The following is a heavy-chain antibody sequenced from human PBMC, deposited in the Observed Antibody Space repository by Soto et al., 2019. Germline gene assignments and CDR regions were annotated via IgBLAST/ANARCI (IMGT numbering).Heavy chain of an antibody. D-gene: IGHD1-26*01. Sequence: QVQLVQSGSDVKKPGSSAKVSCQASGGTFRRDGINWVRQAPGQGLEWMGVIIPVLGTANYAQKFRGRVTSTAEKSTGMVYMELTSLRSEDTAVYYCTKSGVGCKSSICGMDVWGQGETVILSS. CDR2: IIPVLGTA. CDR3: TKSGVGCKSSICGMDV. V-gene: IGHV1-69*06. J-gene: IGHJ6*02. CDR1: GGTFRRDG.